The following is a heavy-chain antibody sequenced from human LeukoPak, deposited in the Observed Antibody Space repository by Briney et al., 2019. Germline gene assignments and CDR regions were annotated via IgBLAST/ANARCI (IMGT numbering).Heavy chain of an antibody. V-gene: IGHV3-23*01. CDR3: AKTRDYSTYGDSPRNYYFDY. J-gene: IGHJ4*02. CDR2: ISGSGGST. CDR1: GFTFSSYA. Sequence: GGSLRLSCAASGFTFSSYAMSWVRQAPGKGLEWVSAISGSGGSTYYADSVKGRFTISRDNSKNTLYLQMNSLRAEDTAVYYCAKTRDYSTYGDSPRNYYFDYWGQGTLVTVSS. D-gene: IGHD4-17*01.